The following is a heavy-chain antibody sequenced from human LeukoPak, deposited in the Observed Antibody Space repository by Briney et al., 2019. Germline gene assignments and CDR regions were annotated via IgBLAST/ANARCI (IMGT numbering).Heavy chain of an antibody. D-gene: IGHD3-3*01. Sequence: ASVKVSCKASGYTFASYYMHWVRQAPGRGLEWMGIINPSGGSTSYAQKFQGRVTMTRDTSTSTVYMELSSLRSEDTAVYYCARDQGRRQYYDFWSGYYHWFDPWGQGTLVTVSS. J-gene: IGHJ5*02. CDR1: GYTFASYY. V-gene: IGHV1-46*01. CDR2: INPSGGST. CDR3: ARDQGRRQYYDFWSGYYHWFDP.